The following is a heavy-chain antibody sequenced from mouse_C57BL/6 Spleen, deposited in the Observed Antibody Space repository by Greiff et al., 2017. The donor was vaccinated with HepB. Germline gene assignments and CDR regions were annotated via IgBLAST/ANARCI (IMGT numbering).Heavy chain of an antibody. CDR2: IDPSDSYT. CDR1: GYTFTSYW. Sequence: QVQLKQPGAELVMPGASVKLSCKASGYTFTSYWMHWVKQRPGQGLEWIGEIDPSDSYTNYNQKFKGKSTLTVDKSSSTAYMQLSSLTSEDSAVYYCARGPNWYAMDYWGQGTSVTVSS. J-gene: IGHJ4*01. CDR3: ARGPNWYAMDY. V-gene: IGHV1-69*01. D-gene: IGHD4-1*01.